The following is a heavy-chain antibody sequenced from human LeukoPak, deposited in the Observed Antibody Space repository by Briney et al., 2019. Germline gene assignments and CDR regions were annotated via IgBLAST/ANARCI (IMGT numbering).Heavy chain of an antibody. V-gene: IGHV3-23*01. CDR2: ISRAGDRT. Sequence: GGSLRLSXVGSGFIFSSYDMGWVRQAPGKGLEWVSSISRAGDRTYYEDSVKGRFTISRDNSRNTMYLQMNSLRAEDTAVYYCARGESFAFDVWGQGTMVTVSS. CDR1: GFIFSSYD. CDR3: ARGESFAFDV. J-gene: IGHJ3*01.